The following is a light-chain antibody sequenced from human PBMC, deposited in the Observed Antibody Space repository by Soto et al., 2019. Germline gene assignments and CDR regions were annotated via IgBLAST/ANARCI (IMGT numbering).Light chain of an antibody. V-gene: IGKV1-5*01. Sequence: DFQPAHPPSTGSACVGSTITITGRTSKTTGNWMAWYQQKPGKDPKLLIYDASRLETGIPSRFRGSGVGAEFALTITSLHPDDFGTYYCQRYTSYSWTFGQGTKVDIK. J-gene: IGKJ1*01. CDR1: KTTGNW. CDR2: DAS. CDR3: QRYTSYSWT.